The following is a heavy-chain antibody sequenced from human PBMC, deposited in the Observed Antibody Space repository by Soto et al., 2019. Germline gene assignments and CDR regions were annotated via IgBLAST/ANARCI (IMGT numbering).Heavy chain of an antibody. D-gene: IGHD6-13*01. Sequence: QVQLVESGGGGVQPGRSLRLSGAASGFTFNNYGMNWVRQAPGKGLEWVAVIWNDGNGYYYANSVKGRFPISRDNSKNTLYRHMGGLTAEDTAVYYCARRQISPPTRGAASARVGMGVWGQVTTVTVAS. CDR2: IWNDGNGY. J-gene: IGHJ6*02. CDR3: ARRQISPPTRGAASARVGMGV. V-gene: IGHV3-33*01. CDR1: GFTFNNYG.